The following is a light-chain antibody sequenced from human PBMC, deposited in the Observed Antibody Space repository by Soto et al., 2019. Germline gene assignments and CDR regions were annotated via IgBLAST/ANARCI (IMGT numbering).Light chain of an antibody. Sequence: QSALTQPASVSGSPGQSITISCTGTSSDVGNYHLVSWYQQHPGKAPTLIIYEGNKRPSGVSNRFSGSKSGNTASLTISGFQAADEAEYHCCSFAGGDSFVFGTGTKLTVL. J-gene: IGLJ1*01. CDR3: CSFAGGDSFV. V-gene: IGLV2-23*01. CDR1: SSDVGNYHL. CDR2: EGN.